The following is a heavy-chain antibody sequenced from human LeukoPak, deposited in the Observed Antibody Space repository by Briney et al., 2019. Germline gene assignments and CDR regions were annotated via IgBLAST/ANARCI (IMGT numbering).Heavy chain of an antibody. CDR2: IHYSGST. D-gene: IGHD4-17*01. CDR3: ARGSDFGDY. J-gene: IGHJ4*02. Sequence: PSETLSLTCTVSGGSISSYYWSWIRQSPGKGLEWIGYIHYSGSTNYNPSLKGRVTMSVDTSKNQFSLRLSSVTAADTAVYYCARGSDFGDYWGQGTLVTVSS. CDR1: GGSISSYY. V-gene: IGHV4-59*01.